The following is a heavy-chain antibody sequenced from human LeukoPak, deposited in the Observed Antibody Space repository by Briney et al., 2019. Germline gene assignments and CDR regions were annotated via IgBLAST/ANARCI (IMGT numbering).Heavy chain of an antibody. D-gene: IGHD4-17*01. CDR2: ISYGGST. J-gene: IGHJ5*01. V-gene: IGHV4-59*08. CDR3: AKRIIEARENGDSNWLDP. Sequence: PSETLSLTCTVSGVSITNSYWNWIRQPPGRGLEWIGRISYGGSTNYNPSLTSRVIISRDTSKNQFSLELTSVTAADTAIYYCAKRIIEARENGDSNWLDPWGQGTLVTVSS. CDR1: GVSITNSY.